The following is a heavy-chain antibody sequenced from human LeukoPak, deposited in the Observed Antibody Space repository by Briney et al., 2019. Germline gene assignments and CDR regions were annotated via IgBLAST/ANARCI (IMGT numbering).Heavy chain of an antibody. CDR1: GFTFSSYS. D-gene: IGHD5-12*01. CDR3: ARVGEVITVATITNYYFDY. V-gene: IGHV3-21*01. J-gene: IGHJ4*02. CDR2: ISSSSSYI. Sequence: GGSLRLSCAASGFTFSSYSMNWVRQAPGKGLEWVSSISSSSSYIYYADSMKGRFTISRDNAKNSLYLQMNSLRAEDTAVYYCARVGEVITVATITNYYFDYWGQGTLVTVSS.